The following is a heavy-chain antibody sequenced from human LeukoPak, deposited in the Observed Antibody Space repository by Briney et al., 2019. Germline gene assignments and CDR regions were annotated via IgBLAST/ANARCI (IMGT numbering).Heavy chain of an antibody. CDR2: IDCRGST. CDR3: GRELRQIVVVTGIRRIYYFDD. V-gene: IGHV4-39*07. D-gene: IGHD2-21*02. Sequence: PSETLSFTSTVSTGSICSISYYWGSTRQPPGKGLEWNASIDCRGSTYNNPSRKTRFTISLDTSTNQLSIKLRSVTPTDKAGANCGRELRQIVVVTGIRRIYYFDDWGEGTLV. CDR1: TGSICSISYY. J-gene: IGHJ4*02.